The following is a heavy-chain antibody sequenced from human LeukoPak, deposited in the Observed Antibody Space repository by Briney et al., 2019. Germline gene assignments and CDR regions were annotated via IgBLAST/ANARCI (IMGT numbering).Heavy chain of an antibody. CDR2: IFYSGST. Sequence: PSGTLSLTCTVSSGSISTSNYYWGWVRQPPGKALEWIGNIFYSGSTYYSPSLKSRVTISVDTSKNQFSLKLSSVTAADTAVYYCARGQAMVDWGQGTLVTVSS. D-gene: IGHD5-18*01. J-gene: IGHJ4*02. CDR1: SGSISTSNYY. CDR3: ARGQAMVD. V-gene: IGHV4-39*07.